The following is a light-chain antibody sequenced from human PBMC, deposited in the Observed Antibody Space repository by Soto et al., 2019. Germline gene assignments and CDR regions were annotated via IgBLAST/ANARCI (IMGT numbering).Light chain of an antibody. Sequence: IQLTQSPSSLSASVGDRVTITCRASQGISSYLAWYQQKPGKAPKLLSYAASTLQSGVPSRFSGSGSGTDFTLTISSLKPEDFETYYCQQLGTYPLTFGGGTKVDIK. CDR3: QQLGTYPLT. CDR1: QGISSY. J-gene: IGKJ4*01. CDR2: AAS. V-gene: IGKV1-9*01.